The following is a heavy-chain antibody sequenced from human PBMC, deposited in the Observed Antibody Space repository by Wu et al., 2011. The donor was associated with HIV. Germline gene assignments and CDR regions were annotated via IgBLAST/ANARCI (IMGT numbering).Heavy chain of an antibody. J-gene: IGHJ4*02. CDR2: IIPIFGTA. D-gene: IGHD5-24*01. CDR3: ARGRPRDGYNYPANY. V-gene: IGHV1-69*05. CDR1: GGTFNTYA. Sequence: QVYLVQSGAEVKKPGSSVKVSCKASGGTFNTYAISWVRQAPGQGLEWMGGIIPIFGTANNAQKFQGRVTITTDESTSTAYMELSSLRSEDTAVYYCARGRPRDGYNYPANYWGQGTLVTVSS.